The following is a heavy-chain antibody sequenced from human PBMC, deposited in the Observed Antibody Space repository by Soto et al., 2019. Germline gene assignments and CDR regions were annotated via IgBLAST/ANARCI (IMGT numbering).Heavy chain of an antibody. CDR3: ASVVGSTALVGIDS. J-gene: IGHJ4*02. D-gene: IGHD1-26*01. CDR2: INSDGSDA. V-gene: IGHV3-21*04. Sequence: GGSLRLSCAASGFTFSSYSMNWVRQAPGKGLEWVSSINSDGSDAYYSVSVKGRYTISRDNYKNTLYLQMNSLTAEDTAVYFCASVVGSTALVGIDSWGRGALVTVSS. CDR1: GFTFSSYS.